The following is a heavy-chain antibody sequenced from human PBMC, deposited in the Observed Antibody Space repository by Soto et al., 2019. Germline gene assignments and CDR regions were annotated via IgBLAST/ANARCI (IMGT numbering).Heavy chain of an antibody. CDR2: ISYDGSNK. Sequence: GSLRLAGAASVFTFSSYAMHWVRQAPGKGLEWVAVISYDGSNKYYADSVKGRFTISRDNSKNTLYLQMNSLRAEDTAVYYCAREVAYCGGDCYPYYYYYYGMDVWGQGTTVTVSS. D-gene: IGHD2-21*02. V-gene: IGHV3-30-3*01. CDR1: VFTFSSYA. CDR3: AREVAYCGGDCYPYYYYYYGMDV. J-gene: IGHJ6*02.